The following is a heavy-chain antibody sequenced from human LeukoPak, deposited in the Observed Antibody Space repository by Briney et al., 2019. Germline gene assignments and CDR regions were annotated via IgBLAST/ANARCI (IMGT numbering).Heavy chain of an antibody. CDR1: GYTFTGYY. V-gene: IGHV1-2*02. Sequence: GASVKVSCKASGYTFTGYYMHWVRQAPGQGLEWMGWINPNSGGTNYAQKFQGRVTMTRDTSTSTVYMELSSLRSEDTAVYYCAREDGVDTAETNWFDPWGQGTLVTVSS. J-gene: IGHJ5*02. CDR3: AREDGVDTAETNWFDP. CDR2: INPNSGGT. D-gene: IGHD5-18*01.